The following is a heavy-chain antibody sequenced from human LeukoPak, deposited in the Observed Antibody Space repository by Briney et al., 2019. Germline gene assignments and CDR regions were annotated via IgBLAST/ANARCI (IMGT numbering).Heavy chain of an antibody. CDR2: IAGRGSHT. D-gene: IGHD2-21*01. CDR3: ASVFPYHRLLFESTLGDCYGMHV. CDR1: GFTFSDFG. J-gene: IGHJ6*02. V-gene: IGHV3-23*01. Sequence: GGSLRLSCSASGFTFSDFGVTWVRQAPGEGLEWLSSIAGRGSHTYYADSVNGRFTTSRDNSQDMFYLQMNSLRAEDTAGYLCASVFPYHRLLFESTLGDCYGMHVWGEGTTVPLP.